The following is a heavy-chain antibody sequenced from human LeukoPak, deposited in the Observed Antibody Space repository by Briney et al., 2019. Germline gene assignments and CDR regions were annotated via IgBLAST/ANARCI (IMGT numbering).Heavy chain of an antibody. Sequence: GGSLRLSCAASGFTFSSYSMNWVRQARGKGLEWVSYISSSSSTIYYADSVKGRFTISRDNAKNSLYLQMNSLRAEDTAVYYCARGEYSSSWYSRYNWFDPWGQGTLVTVSS. J-gene: IGHJ5*02. V-gene: IGHV3-48*01. CDR1: GFTFSSYS. D-gene: IGHD6-13*01. CDR2: ISSSSSTI. CDR3: ARGEYSSSWYSRYNWFDP.